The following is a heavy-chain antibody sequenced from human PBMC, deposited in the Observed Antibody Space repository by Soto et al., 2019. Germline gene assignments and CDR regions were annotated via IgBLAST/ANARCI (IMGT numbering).Heavy chain of an antibody. CDR3: AREVYSSRYYGMDV. J-gene: IGHJ6*02. CDR2: ISYDGSNK. Sequence: SLRLSCAASGFTFSSYAMHWVRQAPGKGLEWVAVISYDGSNKYYADSVKGRFTISRDNSKNTLYLQMNSLRAEDTAVYYCAREVYSSRYYGMDVWGQGTTVTVSS. CDR1: GFTFSSYA. D-gene: IGHD6-13*01. V-gene: IGHV3-30-3*01.